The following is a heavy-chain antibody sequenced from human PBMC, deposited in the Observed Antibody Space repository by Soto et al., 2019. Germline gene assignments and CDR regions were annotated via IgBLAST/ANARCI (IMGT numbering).Heavy chain of an antibody. J-gene: IGHJ4*02. CDR1: GGSINSGGYY. Sequence: QVQLQESGPGLVKPSQTLSLTCTVSGGSINSGGYYWSWIRQHPGKGLEWIGYIYNSGSTYYNPSLESRVTISVDTSKNQFSLKLSSVTAADTAVYCCARGITMVRGVIHTPYFDYWGQGTLVTVSS. V-gene: IGHV4-31*03. CDR2: IYNSGST. CDR3: ARGITMVRGVIHTPYFDY. D-gene: IGHD3-10*01.